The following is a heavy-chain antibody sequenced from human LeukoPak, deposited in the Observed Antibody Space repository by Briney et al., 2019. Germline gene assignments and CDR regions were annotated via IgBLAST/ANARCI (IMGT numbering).Heavy chain of an antibody. Sequence: SETLSLTCTVSGGSISSYYWSWIRQPPGKGLEWIGYIYYSGSTNYNPSLKSRVTISVDTSKNQFSLKLSSVTAADTAVYYCARDRVVVAATQEYHYYYMDVWGKGTTVTVSS. J-gene: IGHJ6*03. CDR2: IYYSGST. D-gene: IGHD2-15*01. CDR3: ARDRVVVAATQEYHYYYMDV. V-gene: IGHV4-59*01. CDR1: GGSISSYY.